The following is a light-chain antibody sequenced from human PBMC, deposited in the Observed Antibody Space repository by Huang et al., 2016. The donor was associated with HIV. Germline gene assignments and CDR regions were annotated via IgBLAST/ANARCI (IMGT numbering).Light chain of an antibody. J-gene: IGKJ4*01. Sequence: EIVLTQSPATLSLSPGERATLSCGASQSGSSSYLAWYQQKPGLAPRLLIYDASRRATGIPDRFSGSGSGTDFTLTISRLEPEDFAVYYCQQYGSSPLTFGGGTKVEIK. CDR3: QQYGSSPLT. CDR2: DAS. V-gene: IGKV3D-20*01. CDR1: QSGSSSY.